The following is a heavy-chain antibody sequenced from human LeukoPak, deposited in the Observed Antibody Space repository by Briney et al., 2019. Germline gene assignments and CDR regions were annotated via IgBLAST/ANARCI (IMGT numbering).Heavy chain of an antibody. CDR1: GGSISSGSYY. V-gene: IGHV4-61*02. D-gene: IGHD3-16*01. CDR3: ARELRLAWYFDL. J-gene: IGHJ2*01. Sequence: SETLSLTCTVSGGSISSGSYYWSWIRQPAGKGLEWIGRIYTSGSTNYNPSLKSRVTISVDTSKNQFSLKLSSVTAADTAVYYCARELRLAWYFDLWGRGTLVTVSS. CDR2: IYTSGST.